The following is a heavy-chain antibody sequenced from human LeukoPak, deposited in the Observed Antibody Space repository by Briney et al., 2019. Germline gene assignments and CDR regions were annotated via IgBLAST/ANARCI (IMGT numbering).Heavy chain of an antibody. CDR3: ARDEEMATIFAREYYFDY. CDR2: ISSSSSYI. D-gene: IGHD5-24*01. CDR1: GFTFSSYS. J-gene: IGHJ4*02. V-gene: IGHV3-21*01. Sequence: PGGSLRLSCAASGFTFSSYSMNWVRQAPGKGLEWGSSISSSSSYIYYADSVKGRFTISRDNAKNSLYLQMNSLRAEDTAVYYCARDEEMATIFAREYYFDYWGQGTLATVSS.